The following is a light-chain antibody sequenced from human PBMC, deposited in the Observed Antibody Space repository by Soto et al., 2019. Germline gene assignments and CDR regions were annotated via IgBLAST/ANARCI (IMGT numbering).Light chain of an antibody. CDR2: SNN. CDR1: SSNIGSNA. J-gene: IGLJ2*01. CDR3: AVWDDSLNGVL. V-gene: IGLV1-44*01. Sequence: QSVLTQPPSASGTPGQRVTISCSGSSSNIGSNAVNWYQQLPGTSPKLLIYSNNQRPSGVPDRFSGSKSGTSASLAISGLQSEDEADYYCAVWDDSLNGVLFGGGTKLTVL.